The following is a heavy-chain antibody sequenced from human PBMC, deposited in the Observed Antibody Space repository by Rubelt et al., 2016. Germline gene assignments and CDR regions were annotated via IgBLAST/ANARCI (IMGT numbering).Heavy chain of an antibody. Sequence: MGGIIPIFGTANYAQKFQGRVTITADESTSTAYTELSSLRSEDTAVYYCARPTEYSSSPRMDVWGQGTTVTVSS. D-gene: IGHD6-6*01. V-gene: IGHV1-69*01. CDR2: IIPIFGTA. J-gene: IGHJ6*02. CDR3: ARPTEYSSSPRMDV.